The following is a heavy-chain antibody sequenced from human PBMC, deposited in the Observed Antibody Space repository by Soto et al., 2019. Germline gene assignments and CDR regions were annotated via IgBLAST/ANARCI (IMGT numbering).Heavy chain of an antibody. CDR3: SIGSSRYSSGWYVDYMDV. D-gene: IGHD6-19*01. Sequence: GGSLRLSCTASGFTFGDDAMSWFRQAPGKGLEWVGVIRSKAYGETTEYAASMKGRFTISRDDSKSIAYLQMNSLKTEDTAVYYCSIGSSRYSSGWYVDYMDVWGKGTTVTVSS. J-gene: IGHJ6*03. CDR1: GFTFGDDA. CDR2: IRSKAYGETT. V-gene: IGHV3-49*03.